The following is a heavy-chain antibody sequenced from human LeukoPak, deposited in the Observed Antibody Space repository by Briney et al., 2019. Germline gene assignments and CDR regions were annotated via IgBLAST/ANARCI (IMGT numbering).Heavy chain of an antibody. J-gene: IGHJ3*02. CDR2: IYYSGST. CDR1: GGSISSSSYY. V-gene: IGHV4-39*01. Sequence: SETLSLTCTVSGGSISSSSYYWGWIRQPPGKGLEWNVSIYYSGSTYYNPSLKSRVTISVDTSKNQFSLKLSSVTAADTAVYYCARHLPSGYHRRGAFDIWGQGTMVTVSS. D-gene: IGHD3-3*01. CDR3: ARHLPSGYHRRGAFDI.